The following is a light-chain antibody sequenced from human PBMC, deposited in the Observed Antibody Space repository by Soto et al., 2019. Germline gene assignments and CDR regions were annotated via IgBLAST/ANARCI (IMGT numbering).Light chain of an antibody. Sequence: EIVLTQSPATLSLSPGERATLSCRASESLSYYLAWYQQKPGQAPRLLIYDASTRATYIPARFSGSGSGTDFTLTISSLEPADSAVYYCQQRSKWPFTFGPGTRVEI. V-gene: IGKV3-11*01. CDR2: DAS. CDR3: QQRSKWPFT. CDR1: ESLSYY. J-gene: IGKJ3*01.